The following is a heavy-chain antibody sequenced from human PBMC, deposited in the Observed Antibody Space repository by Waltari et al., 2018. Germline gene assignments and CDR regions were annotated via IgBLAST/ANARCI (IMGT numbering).Heavy chain of an antibody. CDR3: VRDPNALDY. CDR1: GFTFSSYS. CDR2: FSRTGTI. V-gene: IGHV3-48*04. J-gene: IGHJ4*02. Sequence: EVQLVESGGGLVQPGGSLRLSWSASGFTFSSYSMNWVRQTPGKGLEWISYFSRTGTIYYADSVKGRFTISRDNAKSSLYLQMNSLRAEDTAVYYCVRDPNALDYWGQGTLVIVSS. D-gene: IGHD2-8*01.